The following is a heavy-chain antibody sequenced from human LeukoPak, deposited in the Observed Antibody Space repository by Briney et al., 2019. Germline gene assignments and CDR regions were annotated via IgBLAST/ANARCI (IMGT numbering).Heavy chain of an antibody. CDR3: ARDYDFWSGYYTFDY. V-gene: IGHV4-34*01. CDR1: GGSSCGYY. Sequence: SETLSLTCDVYGGSSCGYYWSCSRHPPQKGVEWIGEINHSGSTNYNPSLKSRVTISVDTSKNQFSLKLSSVTAADTAVYYCARDYDFWSGYYTFDYWGQGTLVSVSS. D-gene: IGHD3-3*01. J-gene: IGHJ4*02. CDR2: INHSGST.